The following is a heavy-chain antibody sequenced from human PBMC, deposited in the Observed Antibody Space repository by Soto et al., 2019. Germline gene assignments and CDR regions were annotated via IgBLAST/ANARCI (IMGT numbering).Heavy chain of an antibody. CDR2: ISSNGGST. CDR1: GFTFSSYA. V-gene: IGHV3-64*01. CDR3: ARVFRRYFDWSPSFDY. D-gene: IGHD3-9*01. Sequence: GGSLRLSCAASGFTFSSYAMHWVRQAPGKGLEYVSAISSNGGSTYYANSVKGRFTISRDNSKNTLYLQMGSLRAEDMAVYYCARVFRRYFDWSPSFDYWGQGT. J-gene: IGHJ4*02.